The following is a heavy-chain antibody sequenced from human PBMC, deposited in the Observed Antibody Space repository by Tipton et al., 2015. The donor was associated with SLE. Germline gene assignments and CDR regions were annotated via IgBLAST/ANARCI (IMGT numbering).Heavy chain of an antibody. CDR2: ISSSGSTI. CDR3: ARDRNGYSGAFDY. J-gene: IGHJ4*02. Sequence: SLRLSCAASGFTFSSYEMNWVRQAPGKGLEWVSYISSSGSTIYYADSVKGRFTISRDSAKNSLYLQMNSLRAEDTAVYYCARDRNGYSGAFDYWGQGTLVTVSS. V-gene: IGHV3-48*03. CDR1: GFTFSSYE. D-gene: IGHD5-24*01.